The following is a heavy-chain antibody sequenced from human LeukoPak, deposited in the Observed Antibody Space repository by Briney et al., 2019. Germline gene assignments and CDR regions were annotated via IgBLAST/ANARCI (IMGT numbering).Heavy chain of an antibody. CDR3: ASDPCSSNCCYVSYHYYYYMDV. J-gene: IGHJ6*03. Sequence: SVKVSCKASGGTFSSYAISWVRQAPGQGLEWMGGIIPIFGTANYAQKFKGIVTITADESTSTAFMELSSLRSEDTAVYYCASDPCSSNCCYVSYHYYYYMDVWGKGTTVTVSS. D-gene: IGHD2-2*01. CDR1: GGTFSSYA. V-gene: IGHV1-69*13. CDR2: IIPIFGTA.